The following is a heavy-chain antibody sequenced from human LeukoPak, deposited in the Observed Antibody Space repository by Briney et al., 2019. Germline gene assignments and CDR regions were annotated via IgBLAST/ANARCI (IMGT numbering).Heavy chain of an antibody. CDR2: IYGADAA. J-gene: IGHJ4*02. V-gene: IGHV3-66*02. CDR1: GFSVSSNY. D-gene: IGHD6-13*01. Sequence: PGGSLRLSCAASGFSVSSNYMTWIRQAPGKGLEWVSLIYGADAAYYAKSVRGRFMISRDNLKNTLFLQMNSLRVEDTAVYYCVTSTGQQFIPYDYWGQGTHVTVSS. CDR3: VTSTGQQFIPYDY.